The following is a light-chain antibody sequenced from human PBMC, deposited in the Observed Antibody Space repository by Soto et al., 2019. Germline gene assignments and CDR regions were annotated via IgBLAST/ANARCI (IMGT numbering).Light chain of an antibody. CDR1: SSDVGGYNY. CDR2: DNN. V-gene: IGLV1-51*01. J-gene: IGLJ2*01. Sequence: QSALTQPRSVSGSPGQSVTISCTGASSDVGGYNYVSWYQQHPGKAPKLLIYDNNKRPSGTPDRFSGSKSGTSATLGIAGLQTGDEADYYCGTWDSSLGAGVFGGGTKRPS. CDR3: GTWDSSLGAGV.